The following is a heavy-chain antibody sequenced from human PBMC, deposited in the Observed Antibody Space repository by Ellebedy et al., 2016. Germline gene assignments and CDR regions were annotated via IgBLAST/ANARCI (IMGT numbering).Heavy chain of an antibody. CDR1: GFTFSSYA. Sequence: GESLKISCSASGFTFSSYAMHWVRQAPGKGLEYVSAISSNGGSTYYADSVKGRFTISRDNSKNTLYLQMSSLRAEDTAVYYCAKDLGGYYGSGSYFDYWGQGTLVTVSS. J-gene: IGHJ4*02. CDR2: ISSNGGST. V-gene: IGHV3-64D*06. CDR3: AKDLGGYYGSGSYFDY. D-gene: IGHD3-10*01.